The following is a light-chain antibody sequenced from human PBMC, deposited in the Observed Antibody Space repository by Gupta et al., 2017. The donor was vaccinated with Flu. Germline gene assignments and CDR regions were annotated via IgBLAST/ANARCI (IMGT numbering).Light chain of an antibody. V-gene: IGLV1-40*01. CDR3: QSYDTSLSGWV. Sequence: QSVLTQPPSVYGAPGQRVTISCTGSSSNIGAGYDVHWYQQLPGRAPKVLIYGSSNRPSGVPDRFFGSKSGISASLAITGLQAEDEADYYCQSYDTSLSGWVFGGGTKVTAL. J-gene: IGLJ3*02. CDR2: GSS. CDR1: SSNIGAGYD.